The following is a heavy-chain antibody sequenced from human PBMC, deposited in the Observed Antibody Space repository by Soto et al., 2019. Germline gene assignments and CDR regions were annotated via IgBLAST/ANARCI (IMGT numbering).Heavy chain of an antibody. D-gene: IGHD6-6*01. Sequence: EVQLVESGGGLVKPGGSLRLSCAASGFTCSSYSMNWVRQAPGKGLEWVSSISSSSSYIYYADSVKGRFTISRDNAKNSLYLQMNSLRDEDTAVYYCASDLYSSSARYFDYWGQGTLVTVSS. J-gene: IGHJ4*02. CDR2: ISSSSSYI. CDR1: GFTCSSYS. CDR3: ASDLYSSSARYFDY. V-gene: IGHV3-21*01.